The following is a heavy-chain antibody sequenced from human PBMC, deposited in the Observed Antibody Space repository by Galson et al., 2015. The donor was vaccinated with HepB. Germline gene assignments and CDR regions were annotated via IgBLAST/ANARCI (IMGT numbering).Heavy chain of an antibody. D-gene: IGHD3-3*01. V-gene: IGHV1-69*04. CDR3: ARDSGLRFLENWFDP. CDR1: GGTFSSYT. Sequence: SVKVSCKASGGTFSSYTISWVRQAPGQGLEWMGRIIPILGIANYAQKFQGRVTITADKSTSTAYMELSSLRSEDTAVYYCARDSGLRFLENWFDPWGQGTLVTVSS. J-gene: IGHJ5*02. CDR2: IIPILGIA.